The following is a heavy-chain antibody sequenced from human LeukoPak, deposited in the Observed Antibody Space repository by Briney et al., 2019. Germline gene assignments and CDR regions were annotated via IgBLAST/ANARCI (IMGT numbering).Heavy chain of an antibody. D-gene: IGHD3-22*01. CDR3: AREFTYSFDSSGYSLGLDH. CDR1: GYTFISNY. J-gene: IGHJ5*02. V-gene: IGHV1-46*01. CDR2: INPAGGST. Sequence: ASVKASCKASGYTFISNYIHWVRQAPGQGLEWMGIINPAGGSTSYAQKFQGRLTMTRDTSTSTVFMGLSSLTSEDTAVYYCAREFTYSFDSSGYSLGLDHWGQGTLVTVSS.